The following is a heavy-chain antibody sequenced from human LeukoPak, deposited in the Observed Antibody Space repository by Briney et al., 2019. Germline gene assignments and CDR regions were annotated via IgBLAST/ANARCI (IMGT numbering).Heavy chain of an antibody. CDR1: GYTFTSYY. CDR3: ASGEAYYDFWSGYKAFGY. D-gene: IGHD3-3*01. Sequence: ASVKVSCKASGYTFTSYYMHWVRQAPGQGLEWMGIINPSGGSTSYAQKFQGRVTMTRDTSTSTVYMELSSLRSEDTAVYYCASGEAYYDFWSGYKAFGYWGQGTLVTVSS. V-gene: IGHV1-46*01. J-gene: IGHJ4*02. CDR2: INPSGGST.